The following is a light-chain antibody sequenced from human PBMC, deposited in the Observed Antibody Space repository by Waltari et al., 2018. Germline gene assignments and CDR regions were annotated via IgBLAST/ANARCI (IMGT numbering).Light chain of an antibody. CDR2: LGS. CDR3: MQALQTPR. J-gene: IGKJ5*01. Sequence: DIVMTQSPLSLPVTPGEPASISCRSSQSLLHSNGYNYLDWYLQKPGQSPQLLIYLGSTRASGVPDRFSGSGSGTDFTLKISRVEAEDVGVYYCMQALQTPRFGQGTRLEIK. CDR1: QSLLHSNGYNY. V-gene: IGKV2-28*01.